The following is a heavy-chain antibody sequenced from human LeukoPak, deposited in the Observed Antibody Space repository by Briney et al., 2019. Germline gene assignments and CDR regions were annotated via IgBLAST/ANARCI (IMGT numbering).Heavy chain of an antibody. CDR1: GYTFTSYG. D-gene: IGHD3-3*01. V-gene: IGHV1-69*13. J-gene: IGHJ6*03. CDR2: IIPIFGTA. Sequence: GASVKVSCKASGYTFTSYGISWVRQAPGQGLEWMGGIIPIFGTANYAQKFQGRVTITADESTSTAYMELSSLRSEDTAVYYCARSITIFGVVLIEYYYYYMDVWGKGTTVTVSS. CDR3: ARSITIFGVVLIEYYYYYMDV.